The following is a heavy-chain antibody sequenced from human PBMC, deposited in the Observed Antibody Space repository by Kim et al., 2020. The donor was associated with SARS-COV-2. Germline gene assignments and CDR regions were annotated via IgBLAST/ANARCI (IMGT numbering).Heavy chain of an antibody. J-gene: IGHJ4*02. V-gene: IGHV1-2*02. D-gene: IGHD3-10*01. CDR3: ASGGGMVGGFITVDESGADV. Sequence: ASVKVSCKASGYTFTGYYMHWVRQAPGQGLEWMGWINPNSGGTNYAQKFQGRVTMTRDTSISTAYMELSRLTSDDTAMYYCASGGGMVGGFITVDESGADVWGQGTLVTVSS. CDR2: INPNSGGT. CDR1: GYTFTGYY.